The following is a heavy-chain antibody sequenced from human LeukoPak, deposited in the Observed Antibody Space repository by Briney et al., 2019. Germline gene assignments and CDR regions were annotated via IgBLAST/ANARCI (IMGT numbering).Heavy chain of an antibody. CDR2: INSDGSWT. Sequence: GGSLRLSCAASGNYWMHWVRQVPGKGLVWVSHINSDGSWTSYADSVKGRFTISKDNAKNTVYLQMNSLRAEDTAVYYCVSFYETNWGRGTLVTVSS. CDR3: VSFYETN. D-gene: IGHD2-2*01. CDR1: GNYW. V-gene: IGHV3-74*01. J-gene: IGHJ4*02.